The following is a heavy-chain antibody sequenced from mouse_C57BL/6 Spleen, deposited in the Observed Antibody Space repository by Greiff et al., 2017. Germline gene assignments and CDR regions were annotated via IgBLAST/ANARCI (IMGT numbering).Heavy chain of an antibody. CDR2: IDPSDSYT. V-gene: IGHV1-69*01. Sequence: QVQLQQPGAELVMPGASVKLSCKASGYTFTSYWMHWVKQRPGQGLEWIGEIDPSDSYTNYNQKFKGKSTLTVDKSSSTAYMQLSSLTSEDSAVCYCARSGVGYLFDYWGQGTTLTVSS. CDR3: ARSGVGYLFDY. D-gene: IGHD2-2*01. CDR1: GYTFTSYW. J-gene: IGHJ2*01.